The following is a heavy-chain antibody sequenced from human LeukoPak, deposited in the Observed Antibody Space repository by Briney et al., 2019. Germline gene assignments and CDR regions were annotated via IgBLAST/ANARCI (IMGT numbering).Heavy chain of an antibody. D-gene: IGHD5-12*01. CDR2: ISWNSGSI. CDR3: ATLVADHFDY. CDR1: GFTFDDYA. Sequence: GGSLRLSCAASGFTFDDYAMHWVRHAPGKGLEWVSGISWNSGSIVYADSVKGRFTISRDNAKNSLYLQMNSLRAEDTALYYCATLVADHFDYWGQGTLVTVSS. V-gene: IGHV3-9*01. J-gene: IGHJ4*02.